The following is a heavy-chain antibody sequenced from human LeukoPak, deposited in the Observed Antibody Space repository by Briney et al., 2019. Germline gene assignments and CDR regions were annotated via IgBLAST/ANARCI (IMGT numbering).Heavy chain of an antibody. CDR2: INHDRTT. Sequence: SETLSLTCAVFGGSFSGYCWNWIRQPPGKGLEWIAEINHDRTTKYNPSLKSRVTISVDTSKNQFSLKLSSVTAADTAVYYCARHRIAAHAYDYWGQGTLVTVSS. CDR1: GGSFSGYC. V-gene: IGHV4-34*01. CDR3: ARHRIAAHAYDY. J-gene: IGHJ4*02. D-gene: IGHD6-13*01.